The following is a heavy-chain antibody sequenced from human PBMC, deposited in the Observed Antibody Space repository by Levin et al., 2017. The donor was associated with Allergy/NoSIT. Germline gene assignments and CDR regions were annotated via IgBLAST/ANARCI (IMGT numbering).Heavy chain of an antibody. CDR1: GFTFRNHA. CDR3: AAEIGARQWKD. CDR2: ISFDGTYQ. V-gene: IGHV3-30-3*01. Sequence: GEFLKISCAASGFTFRNHAMHWVRQAPGKGLEWVALISFDGTYQDYTDSVKGRFTISRDNSNNTLYLQLSTLRSEDTATYYCAAEIGARQWKDWGQGTLVTVSS. J-gene: IGHJ4*02. D-gene: IGHD6-19*01.